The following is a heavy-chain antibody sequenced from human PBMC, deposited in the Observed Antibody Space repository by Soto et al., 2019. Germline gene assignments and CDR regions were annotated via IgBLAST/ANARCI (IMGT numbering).Heavy chain of an antibody. CDR3: AREDDGGDRDYYGLDV. D-gene: IGHD2-21*02. CDR1: GGSISYEYYH. V-gene: IGHV4-30-4*08. CDR2: IHYSGSI. J-gene: IGHJ6*02. Sequence: QVQLQQSGPGLVKPSQTLSLTCTVSGGSISYEYYHWTWIRQSPGKGLEWIGYIHYSGSIIYNPSFKRRVTISVYTSENQFSLQLSSVTAADTAVYFCAREDDGGDRDYYGLDVWGQGTTVTVSS.